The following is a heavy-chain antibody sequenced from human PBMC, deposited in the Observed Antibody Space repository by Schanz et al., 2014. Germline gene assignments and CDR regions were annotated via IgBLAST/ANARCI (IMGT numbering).Heavy chain of an antibody. CDR3: AKGMGYCGGGTCYDYYYYGLDV. J-gene: IGHJ6*02. CDR2: ISAYNGNT. CDR1: GYTFTSYG. D-gene: IGHD2-15*01. V-gene: IGHV1-18*01. Sequence: QVQLVQSGAEVKKPGASVKVSCKASGYTFTSYGISWVRQAPGQGLEWMGWISAYNGNTKYPQKLQGRVTMTTDTSTSTVYMELRSLRSDDTAVMYCAKGMGYCGGGTCYDYYYYGLDVWGQGTTVTVSS.